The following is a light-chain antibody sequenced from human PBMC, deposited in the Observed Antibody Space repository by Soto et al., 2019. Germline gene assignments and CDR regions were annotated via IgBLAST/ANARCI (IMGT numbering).Light chain of an antibody. CDR2: AAS. J-gene: IGKJ5*01. Sequence: LLTQSPSSLSASVGDRVTITCRASQGIGSYLAWYQQEPGKAPKLLIYAASTLQTGVPSRFSGSGSGTDFTLSISSLQPEDFATYYCQQRGSYPITFGQGTRLEIK. V-gene: IGKV1-9*01. CDR3: QQRGSYPIT. CDR1: QGIGSY.